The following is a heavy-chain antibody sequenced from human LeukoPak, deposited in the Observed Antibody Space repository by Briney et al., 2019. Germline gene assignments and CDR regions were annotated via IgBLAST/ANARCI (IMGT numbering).Heavy chain of an antibody. D-gene: IGHD3-3*02. CDR1: GFTFNSYA. CDR2: ISYDGSNK. CDR3: ARPKTFLEWLLLDY. Sequence: GRSLRLSCAASGFTFNSYAMRWVRQAPGKGLEWVAVISYDGSNKYNADSVKGRFTISRDNSKNTLYLQMNSLRAEDTAVYYCARPKTFLEWLLLDYWGQGTLVTVSS. V-gene: IGHV3-30-3*01. J-gene: IGHJ4*02.